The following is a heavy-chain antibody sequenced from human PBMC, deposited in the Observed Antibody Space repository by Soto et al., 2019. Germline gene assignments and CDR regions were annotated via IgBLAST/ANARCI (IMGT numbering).Heavy chain of an antibody. J-gene: IGHJ4*02. CDR3: AKESSSSGSYFYASPMQDGFFDY. CDR2: ISYDGSNK. D-gene: IGHD3-10*01. Sequence: QVQLVESGGGVVQPGRSLRLSCAASGFTFSSYGMHWVRQAPGKGLEWVAVISYDGSNKYYADSVKGRFTISRDNSKNTLYLQMIRLRAEDTAVYYCAKESSSSGSYFYASPMQDGFFDYWGQSTLVTVSS. CDR1: GFTFSSYG. V-gene: IGHV3-30*18.